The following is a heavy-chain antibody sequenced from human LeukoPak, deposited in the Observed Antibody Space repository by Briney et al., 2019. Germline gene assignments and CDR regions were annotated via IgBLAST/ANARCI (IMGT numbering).Heavy chain of an antibody. CDR3: ARLGPAPPPSSSFFDY. CDR1: GYSFTNYW. J-gene: IGHJ4*02. V-gene: IGHV5-51*03. D-gene: IGHD6-6*01. CDR2: IYPGDSDT. Sequence: KPGESLKISCKGSGYSFTNYWITWVRQMPGKGLEWMGIIYPGDSDTRYSPSFQGQVTISVDKSISTAYLQWSSLKDSDTAMYYCARLGPAPPPSSSFFDYWGQGTLVTVSS.